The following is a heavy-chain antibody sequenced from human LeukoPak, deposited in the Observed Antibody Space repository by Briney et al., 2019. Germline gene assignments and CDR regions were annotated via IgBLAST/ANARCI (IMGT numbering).Heavy chain of an antibody. CDR1: GFTFISYW. Sequence: GGSLRLSCAASGFTFISYWMHWVRQAPGKGLVWVSRINSDGSTTSYAASVKGRFTISRDTAKNTLYLQMNSLRAEDAAVYYCAKDRRVTHLGGQGTLVTVSS. CDR2: INSDGSTT. J-gene: IGHJ4*02. D-gene: IGHD4-23*01. CDR3: AKDRRVTHL. V-gene: IGHV3-74*01.